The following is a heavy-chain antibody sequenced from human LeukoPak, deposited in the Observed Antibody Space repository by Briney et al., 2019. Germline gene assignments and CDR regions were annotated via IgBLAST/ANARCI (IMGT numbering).Heavy chain of an antibody. J-gene: IGHJ6*03. V-gene: IGHV3-30*04. CDR3: AKIPYGDYVLDYYYYMDV. Sequence: GGSLRLSCAASGFTSSIYPMHWLRQAPGKGLEWVAVIAYDGSYKYYADSVKGRFTISRDNSKNTLYLQMYSLRAEDTAVYYCAKIPYGDYVLDYYYYMDVWGKGTTVTISS. D-gene: IGHD4-17*01. CDR2: IAYDGSYK. CDR1: GFTSSIYP.